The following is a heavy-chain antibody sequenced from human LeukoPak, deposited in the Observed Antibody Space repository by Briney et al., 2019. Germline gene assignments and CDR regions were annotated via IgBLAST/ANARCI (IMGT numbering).Heavy chain of an antibody. V-gene: IGHV1-18*01. Sequence: GASVKVSCKASGYIFTKYGVSWVRQAPGQGLEWVAWISSYNGDTNYAQKFQGRVTLTTDTSTTTVFMELRNLNTDDTAVYYCAIRFLEWSQTFDYWGQGTLVTVSS. J-gene: IGHJ4*02. CDR3: AIRFLEWSQTFDY. CDR1: GYIFTKYG. D-gene: IGHD3-3*01. CDR2: ISSYNGDT.